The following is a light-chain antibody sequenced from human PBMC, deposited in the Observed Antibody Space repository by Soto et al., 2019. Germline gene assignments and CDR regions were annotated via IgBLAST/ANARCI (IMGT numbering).Light chain of an antibody. CDR1: QSVPKNY. J-gene: IGKJ1*01. CDR2: GAS. Sequence: EIVLTQSPGTLSLSPGERATLSCRASQSVPKNYLAWYQQEPGQAPRLLIYGASSRATGTPDRFSGSGSGTDFTLPISRLEPEDFAVYYCHQYASSPQTFGQGTKVEIK. CDR3: HQYASSPQT. V-gene: IGKV3-20*01.